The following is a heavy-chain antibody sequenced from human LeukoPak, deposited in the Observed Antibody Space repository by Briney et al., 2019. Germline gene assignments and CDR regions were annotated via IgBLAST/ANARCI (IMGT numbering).Heavy chain of an antibody. CDR3: ARASPVGISYPYYPHFDS. D-gene: IGHD3-10*01. CDR2: ISSSGSTI. J-gene: IGHJ4*02. CDR1: GFTFSSYE. Sequence: GGSLRLSCAASGFTFSSYEMNWVRQAPGKGLEWVSYISSSGSTIYYADSVKGRFTISRDNAKNSLYLQMNSLRAEDTAVYYCARASPVGISYPYYPHFDSWGQGTLVTVSS. V-gene: IGHV3-48*03.